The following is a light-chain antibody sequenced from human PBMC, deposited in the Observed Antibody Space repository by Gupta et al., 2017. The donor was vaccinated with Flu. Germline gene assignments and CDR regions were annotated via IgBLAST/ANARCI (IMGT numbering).Light chain of an antibody. CDR1: RSISTY. V-gene: IGKV1-39*01. Sequence: DVQMTQSPSSLSASVGDRVTITCRAGRSISTYLNWYQQKPGIAPNLLIYAASRVQSGVPSRFSGSGSGTDFSLTINSRQPEDFATYYCQQKYNAPFTFGRGTMVDI. J-gene: IGKJ4*01. CDR3: QQKYNAPFT. CDR2: AAS.